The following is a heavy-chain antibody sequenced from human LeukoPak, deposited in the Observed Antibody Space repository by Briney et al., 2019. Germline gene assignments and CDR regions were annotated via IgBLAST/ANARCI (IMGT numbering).Heavy chain of an antibody. Sequence: PSETLSLTCAVYGGSFSGYFWSWIRQPPGKGLEWIGEINHSGSTNYNPSLKSRVTISVDTSKNQFSLKLSSVTAADTAVYYCARGQRRAYGSSTSCNNWFDPWGQGTLVTVSS. CDR1: GGSFSGYF. D-gene: IGHD2-2*01. CDR3: ARGQRRAYGSSTSCNNWFDP. CDR2: INHSGST. V-gene: IGHV4-34*01. J-gene: IGHJ5*02.